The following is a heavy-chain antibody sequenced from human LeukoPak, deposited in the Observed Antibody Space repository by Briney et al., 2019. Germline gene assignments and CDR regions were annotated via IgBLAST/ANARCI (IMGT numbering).Heavy chain of an antibody. D-gene: IGHD2-2*01. J-gene: IGHJ6*03. CDR3: ARAIKTQGRVGGRYCSSTSCLSYYYYMDV. V-gene: IGHV4-38-2*02. CDR1: GYSISSGYY. Sequence: PSETLSLTCTVSGYSISSGYYWGWIRQPPGKGLEWIGSIYHSGSTYYNPSLKSRVTISVDTSKNQFSLNLSSVTAADTAVYYCARAIKTQGRVGGRYCSSTSCLSYYYYMDVWGKGTTVTVSS. CDR2: IYHSGST.